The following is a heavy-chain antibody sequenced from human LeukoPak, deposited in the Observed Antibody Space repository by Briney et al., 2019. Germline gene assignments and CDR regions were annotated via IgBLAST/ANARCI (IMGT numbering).Heavy chain of an antibody. CDR1: GDSFSSGY. J-gene: IGHJ3*02. CDR2: IYYSGST. Sequence: SETLSLACALSGDSFSSGYWSWIRQPPGKGLEWIGYIYYSGSTNYNPSLKSRVTISVDTSKNQFSLKLSSVTAADTAVYYCARHRRGQDAFDIWGQGTMVTVSS. CDR3: ARHRRGQDAFDI. V-gene: IGHV4-59*08.